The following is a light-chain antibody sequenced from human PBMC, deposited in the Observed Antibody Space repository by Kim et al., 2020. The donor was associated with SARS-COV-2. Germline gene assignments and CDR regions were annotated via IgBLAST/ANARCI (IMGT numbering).Light chain of an antibody. CDR1: QTIISSY. V-gene: IGKV3-20*01. J-gene: IGKJ4*01. Sequence: LPPGERATPSCRASQTIISSYLAWYQQTPGQAPRLLIYGASSRATGIPDRFSGSGSGTDFTLTITRLEPEDFAMYYCQQYGNSLTFGGGTKVDIK. CDR3: QQYGNSLT. CDR2: GAS.